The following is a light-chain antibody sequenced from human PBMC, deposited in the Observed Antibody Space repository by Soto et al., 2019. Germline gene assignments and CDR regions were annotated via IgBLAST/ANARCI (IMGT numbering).Light chain of an antibody. CDR2: DVS. CDR1: RSDVGGYNY. V-gene: IGLV2-14*01. J-gene: IGLJ1*01. CDR3: SSYTSSSTLDV. Sequence: QSALTQPASVSGSPGQSITISCTGTRSDVGGYNYVSWYQQHPGKAPKLMIYDVSIRPSGVSTRFSGSKSGNTASLTISGLQAEDEADYYCSSYTSSSTLDVFGTGTKVTVL.